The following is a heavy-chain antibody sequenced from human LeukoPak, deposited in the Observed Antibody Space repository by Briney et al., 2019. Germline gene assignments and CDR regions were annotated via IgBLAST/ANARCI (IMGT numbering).Heavy chain of an antibody. Sequence: GGSLRLSCAASGFTFSNAWMSWVRQAPGKGLEWVGRIKSKTDGGTIDYAAPVKGRFTISRDDSKNTLYLQMNSLKTEDTAVYYCTTDLVAAAGTVPTYYYYYGMDVWGQGTTVTVSS. CDR1: GFTFSNAW. V-gene: IGHV3-15*01. CDR2: IKSKTDGGTI. CDR3: TTDLVAAAGTVPTYYYYYGMDV. J-gene: IGHJ6*02. D-gene: IGHD6-13*01.